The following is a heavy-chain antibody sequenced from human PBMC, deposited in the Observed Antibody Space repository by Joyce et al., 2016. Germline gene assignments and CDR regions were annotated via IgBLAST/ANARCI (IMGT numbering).Heavy chain of an antibody. J-gene: IGHJ4*02. Sequence: EVKLVESGGGLVQPGGSLKLSCAGSGFIFSDSGLYWVRQASGKGLGWVGRIRSKAKSYATVYAASVKGRFTISRDDSKNMAYLQLNSLKTEDTAVYYCATKVTTAFDHWGQGTLVTVSS. CDR3: ATKVTTAFDH. CDR1: GFIFSDSG. D-gene: IGHD4-17*01. V-gene: IGHV3-73*01. CDR2: IRSKAKSYAT.